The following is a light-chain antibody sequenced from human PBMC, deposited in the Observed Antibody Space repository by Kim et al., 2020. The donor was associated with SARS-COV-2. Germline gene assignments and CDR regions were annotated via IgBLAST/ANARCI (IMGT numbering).Light chain of an antibody. V-gene: IGKV1-5*01. CDR1: QSSSSW. J-gene: IGKJ1*01. Sequence: AAVGDRVTITCRASQSSSSWLAWYQQKPGKAPRLLIYDASSLESGVPSRFSGSESGTEFTLTISSLQPDDFATYYCQQYINNFPTFGQGTKVDIK. CDR3: QQYINNFPT. CDR2: DAS.